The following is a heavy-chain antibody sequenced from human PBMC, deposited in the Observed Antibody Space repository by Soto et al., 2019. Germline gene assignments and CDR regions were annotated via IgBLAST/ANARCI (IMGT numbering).Heavy chain of an antibody. Sequence: ASVKVSCKASGYTFISYGISWVRQAPGQGLEWMGWISTYNVNTNYAQKFQGRVTLARDTSTSTAHMELRSLRFEDTAMYYCARKYGGNFGFDYWGQGTLVTVSS. J-gene: IGHJ4*02. CDR2: ISTYNVNT. CDR1: GYTFISYG. CDR3: ARKYGGNFGFDY. V-gene: IGHV1-18*01. D-gene: IGHD2-21*01.